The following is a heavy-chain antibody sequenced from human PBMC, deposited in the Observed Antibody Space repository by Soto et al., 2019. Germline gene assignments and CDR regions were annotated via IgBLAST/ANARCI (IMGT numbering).Heavy chain of an antibody. Sequence: SETLSLTCTVSGGSISSYYWSWIRQPPGKGLEWIGYIYYSGSTNYNPSLKSRVTISVDTSKNQFSLKLSSVTTADTAVYYCARPHGGSSGWDNWFDPWGQGTLVTVSS. J-gene: IGHJ5*02. D-gene: IGHD6-25*01. CDR1: GGSISSYY. V-gene: IGHV4-59*01. CDR3: ARPHGGSSGWDNWFDP. CDR2: IYYSGST.